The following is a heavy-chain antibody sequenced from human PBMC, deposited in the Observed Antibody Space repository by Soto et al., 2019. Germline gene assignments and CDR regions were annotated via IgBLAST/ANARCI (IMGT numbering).Heavy chain of an antibody. CDR1: GGSISSGGYY. V-gene: IGHV4-31*03. CDR3: ARGYDSFPPMYAFDI. Sequence: QVPLQESGPGLVKPSQTLSLTCTVSGGSISSGGYYWSWFRQLPGKGLEWIGDIYYSGSTYYNPSLKSRVTISVDTSKNQFSLKLSSVTAADTAVYYCARGYDSFPPMYAFDIWGQGTMVTVSS. CDR2: IYYSGST. D-gene: IGHD3-9*01. J-gene: IGHJ3*02.